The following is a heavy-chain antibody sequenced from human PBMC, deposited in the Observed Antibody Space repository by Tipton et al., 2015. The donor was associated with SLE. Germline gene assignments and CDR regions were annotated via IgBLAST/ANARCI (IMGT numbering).Heavy chain of an antibody. Sequence: TLSLTCAVSGDSVSSDHYWGCIRQTPGKGLEYIATLSHSGITYFHPSLKGRVTVSVDTSKNQFSLKVNSVTAADSALYYCARGGSGISPIYYFDYWGQGTLVTVSS. J-gene: IGHJ4*02. CDR1: GDSVSSDHY. CDR3: ARGGSGISPIYYFDY. V-gene: IGHV4-38-2*01. CDR2: LSHSGIT. D-gene: IGHD2-15*01.